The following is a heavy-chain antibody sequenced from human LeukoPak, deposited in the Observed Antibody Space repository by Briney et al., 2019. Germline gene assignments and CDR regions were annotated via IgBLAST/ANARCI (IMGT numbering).Heavy chain of an antibody. CDR3: ARQRGSFDAFDI. D-gene: IGHD1-26*01. V-gene: IGHV4-59*08. CDR2: IYYSGST. Sequence: PSETLSLTCTVSGGSISSYYWSWIRQPPGKGLKWIGYIYYSGSTNYNPSLKSRVTISVDTSKNQFSLKLSSVTAADTAVYYCARQRGSFDAFDIWGQGTMVTVSS. J-gene: IGHJ3*02. CDR1: GGSISSYY.